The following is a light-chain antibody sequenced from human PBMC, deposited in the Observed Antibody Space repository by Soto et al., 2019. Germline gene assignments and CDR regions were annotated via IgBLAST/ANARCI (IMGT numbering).Light chain of an antibody. Sequence: DIQMTQSPSSLSASVGDRVTITCQASQDISNYLNWYQQKPGKAPKLPIYDASNLETGVPSRFSGSGSGTDFTFTISSLQPEDIATYYCQQYDNLPRWTFGQGTKVEIK. CDR2: DAS. V-gene: IGKV1-33*01. CDR1: QDISNY. J-gene: IGKJ1*01. CDR3: QQYDNLPRWT.